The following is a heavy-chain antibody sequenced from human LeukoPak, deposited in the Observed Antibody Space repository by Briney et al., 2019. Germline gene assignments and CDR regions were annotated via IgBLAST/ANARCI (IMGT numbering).Heavy chain of an antibody. CDR1: GFTFSSYA. CDR3: AKTMWYDSGGYYPSYYFDY. V-gene: IGHV3-23*01. D-gene: IGHD3-22*01. Sequence: GGSLRLSCAASGFTFSSYAMSWVRQAPGKGLEWVSTTSGSGGSTYDADSVKGRFTIYRDNSKNMLYLQLNSLRAEDTAVYYCAKTMWYDSGGYYPSYYFDYWGQGTLVTVSS. J-gene: IGHJ4*02. CDR2: TSGSGGST.